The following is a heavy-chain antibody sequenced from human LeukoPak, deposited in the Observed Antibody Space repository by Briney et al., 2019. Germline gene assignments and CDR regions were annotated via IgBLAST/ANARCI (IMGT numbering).Heavy chain of an antibody. Sequence: PSETLSLTCTVSGGSISSSSYYWGWIRQPPGKGLEWIGSIYYSGSTYYNPSLKSRVTISVDTSKNQFSLKLSSVTAADTAVYYCARSLLYGSGSYRAFDIWGQGTMVTVSS. CDR3: ARSLLYGSGSYRAFDI. CDR2: IYYSGST. V-gene: IGHV4-39*01. J-gene: IGHJ3*02. CDR1: GGSISSSSYY. D-gene: IGHD3-10*01.